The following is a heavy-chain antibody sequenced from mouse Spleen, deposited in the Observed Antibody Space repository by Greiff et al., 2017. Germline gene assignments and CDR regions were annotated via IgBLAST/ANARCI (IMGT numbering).Heavy chain of an antibody. CDR2: ISSGSSTI. D-gene: IGHD2-14*01. CDR1: GFTFSSFG. CDR3: AKEKVRRRAIDY. Sequence: VQRVASGGGLVQPGGSRKLSCAASGFTFSSFGMHWVRQAPEKGLEWVAYISSGSSTIYYADTVKGRFTISRDNPKNTLFLQMTSLRSEDTAMYYCAKEKVRRRAIDYWGQGTSVTVSS. J-gene: IGHJ4*01. V-gene: IGHV5-17*02.